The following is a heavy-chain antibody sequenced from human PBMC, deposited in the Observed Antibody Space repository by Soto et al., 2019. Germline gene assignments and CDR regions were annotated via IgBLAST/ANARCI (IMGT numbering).Heavy chain of an antibody. D-gene: IGHD2-15*01. J-gene: IGHJ6*02. CDR3: ARVHCSGGSCYPRLGMDV. Sequence: QVQLVQSGAEVKKPGSSVKVSCKASGGTFSSYAISWVRQAPGQGLEWMGGIIPIFGTANYAQKFQGRVTITADESTSTAYMELRSLRSEDTAVYYCARVHCSGGSCYPRLGMDVWGQGTTVTVSS. CDR2: IIPIFGTA. V-gene: IGHV1-69*01. CDR1: GGTFSSYA.